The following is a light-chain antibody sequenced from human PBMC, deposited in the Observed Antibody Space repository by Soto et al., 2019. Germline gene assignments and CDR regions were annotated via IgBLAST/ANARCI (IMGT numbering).Light chain of an antibody. V-gene: IGKV3D-15*01. CDR2: GAS. CDR3: HQRQYWPPIT. CDR1: QSVSSN. J-gene: IGKJ5*01. Sequence: EIVITQSPATLSVSPGERSTLSCRASQSVSSNLAWYQQKPGQAPRLLIYGASTRATGIPARFSGSGSGTDFTLTISSLEPEDFAVYYRHQRQYWPPITLGQGTRLAIK.